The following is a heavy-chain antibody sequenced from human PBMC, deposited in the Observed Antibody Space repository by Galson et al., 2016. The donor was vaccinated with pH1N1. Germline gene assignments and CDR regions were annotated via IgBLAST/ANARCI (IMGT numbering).Heavy chain of an antibody. CDR1: GFTFSDNI. Sequence: SLRLSCAASGFTFSDNIMHWVRQAPGKALDWVAFAPFDGREEIYADSVKGRFTISRDDSTNTLYLQMSSLRAEDTAVYYCVSENSYETANENNYGTAFDIWGQGTLVTVSS. J-gene: IGHJ4*02. CDR2: APFDGREE. D-gene: IGHD2-21*02. V-gene: IGHV3-30*04. CDR3: VSENSYETANENNYGTAFDI.